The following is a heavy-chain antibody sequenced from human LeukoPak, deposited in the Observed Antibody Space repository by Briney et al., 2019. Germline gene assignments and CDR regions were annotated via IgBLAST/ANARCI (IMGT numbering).Heavy chain of an antibody. Sequence: SETLSLTCTVSGGSISSSSYYWGWIRQPPGKGLEWIGSIYYSGSTHYNPSLKSRVTISVDTSKNQFSLKLSSVTAADTAVYDCARRDIVVVPAPLYYFDYWGQGTLVTVSS. D-gene: IGHD2-2*01. CDR1: GGSISSSSYY. J-gene: IGHJ4*02. V-gene: IGHV4-39*01. CDR2: IYYSGST. CDR3: ARRDIVVVPAPLYYFDY.